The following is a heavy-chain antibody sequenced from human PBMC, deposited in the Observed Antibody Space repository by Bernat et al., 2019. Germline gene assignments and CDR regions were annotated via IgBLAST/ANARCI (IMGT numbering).Heavy chain of an antibody. CDR3: AGITILGVVPRQSEGSGWFDP. D-gene: IGHD3-3*01. Sequence: QVQLQQWGAGLLKPSETLSLTCAVYGGSFSGYYWSWIRQPPGKGLEWIGEINHSGSTNYNPSLKSRVTISVDTSKNQFSLKLSSVTAADTAVYYCAGITILGVVPRQSEGSGWFDPWGQGTLVTVSS. V-gene: IGHV4-34*01. CDR2: INHSGST. J-gene: IGHJ5*02. CDR1: GGSFSGYY.